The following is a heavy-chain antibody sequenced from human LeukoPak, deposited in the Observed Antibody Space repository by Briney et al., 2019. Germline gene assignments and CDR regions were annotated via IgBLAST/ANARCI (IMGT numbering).Heavy chain of an antibody. CDR2: IKQDASQE. CDR1: GFTFSSYW. Sequence: PGGSLRLSCAASGFTFSSYWMSWVRQAPGKGPEWVAHIKQDASQEYHVDSVKGRLTISRDNSKNTLHLQMNGLRAEDTAVYYCARGSYGMDVWGQGTTVTVSS. V-gene: IGHV3-7*03. J-gene: IGHJ6*02. CDR3: ARGSYGMDV.